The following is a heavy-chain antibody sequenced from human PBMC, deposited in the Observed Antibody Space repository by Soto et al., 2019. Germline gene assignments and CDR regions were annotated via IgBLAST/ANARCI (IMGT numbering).Heavy chain of an antibody. CDR1: GFTFSSYW. J-gene: IGHJ4*02. V-gene: IGHV3-7*01. D-gene: IGHD2-15*01. CDR2: IKQDGSEK. CDR3: ARAPYCSGGSCEADVD. Sequence: GGSLRLSCAASGFTFSSYWMSWVRQAPGKGLEWVANIKQDGSEKYYVDSVKGRFTISRDNAKNSLYLQMNSLRAEDTAVYYWARAPYCSGGSCEADVDWGQGTLVTVSS.